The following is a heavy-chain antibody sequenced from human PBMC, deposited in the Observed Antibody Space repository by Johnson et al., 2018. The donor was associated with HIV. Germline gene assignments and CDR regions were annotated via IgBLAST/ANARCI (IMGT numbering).Heavy chain of an antibody. CDR1: GFTFSSCA. J-gene: IGHJ3*02. CDR2: ISYDGINK. V-gene: IGHV3-30*04. Sequence: VQLVESGGGLVKPGGSLRLSCVASGFTFSSCAMHWVRQAPGKGLEWETIISYDGINKYYAESVKGRFTISRDISKDTLYLQMNSLRAEDTAVYYCARGRASWELYDAFEIWGQGTMVIVSS. CDR3: ARGRASWELYDAFEI. D-gene: IGHD1-26*01.